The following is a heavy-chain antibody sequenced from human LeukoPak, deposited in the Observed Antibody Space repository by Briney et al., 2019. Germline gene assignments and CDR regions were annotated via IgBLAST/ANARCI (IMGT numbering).Heavy chain of an antibody. J-gene: IGHJ4*02. CDR1: GFTFSSYA. CDR2: INHSGST. CDR3: AREGPDTAMVAYFDY. Sequence: PGKSLRLSCAVSGFTFSSYAMSWVRQAPGKGLEWIGEINHSGSTNYNPSLKSRVTISVDTSKNQLSLKLSSVTAADTAVYYCAREGPDTAMVAYFDYWGQGTLVTVSS. V-gene: IGHV4-34*01. D-gene: IGHD5-18*01.